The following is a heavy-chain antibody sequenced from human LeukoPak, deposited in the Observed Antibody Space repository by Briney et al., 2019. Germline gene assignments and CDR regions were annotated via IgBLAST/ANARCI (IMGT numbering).Heavy chain of an antibody. CDR2: IYYGGST. J-gene: IGHJ4*02. CDR3: ARGPMTTVTTFRFDY. V-gene: IGHV4-59*01. CDR1: DGSISGYY. Sequence: TSETLSLTCTVSDGSISGYYWNWIRQPPGKGLEWIGYIYYGGSTNYNPSLKGRVTISLDTSKNHLSLTLSSVTAADTAVFFCARGPMTTVTTFRFDYWGQGTLVTVSS. D-gene: IGHD4-17*01.